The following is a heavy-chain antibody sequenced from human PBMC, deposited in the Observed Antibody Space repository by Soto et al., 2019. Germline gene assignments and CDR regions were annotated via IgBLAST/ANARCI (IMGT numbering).Heavy chain of an antibody. CDR1: GYTFTNYG. CDR3: ARDYGDYFTTYNYYYGMDV. J-gene: IGHJ6*02. D-gene: IGHD4-17*01. V-gene: IGHV1-18*01. CDR2: ISAYNDNT. Sequence: GASVKVSCKASGYTFTNYGVTWVRQAPGQGLEWMGWISAYNDNTNYAQKLQGRVTMTTDTSTSTAYMELRSLRSDDTAVYYCARDYGDYFTTYNYYYGMDVWGQGTTVTVSS.